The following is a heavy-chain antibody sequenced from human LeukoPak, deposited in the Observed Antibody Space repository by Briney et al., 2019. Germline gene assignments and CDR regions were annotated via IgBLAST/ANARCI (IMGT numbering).Heavy chain of an antibody. Sequence: SETLSLTCTVSGGSISSYYWSWIRQPPGKGLEWIGYIYYSGSTNYNPSLKSRVTISVDTSKNQFSLKLSSVTAADTAVYCCARHSRPRLGNDFDYWGQGTLVTVSS. CDR2: IYYSGST. CDR3: ARHSRPRLGNDFDY. D-gene: IGHD5-12*01. V-gene: IGHV4-59*08. CDR1: GGSISSYY. J-gene: IGHJ4*02.